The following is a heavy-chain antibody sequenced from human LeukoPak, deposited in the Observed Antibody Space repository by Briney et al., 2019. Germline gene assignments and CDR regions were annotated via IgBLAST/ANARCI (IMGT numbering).Heavy chain of an antibody. CDR3: ARVTRSMVRGVTLDY. CDR1: GFTFSSYG. CDR2: IRFDGSNK. Sequence: GGSLRLSCAASGFTFSSYGMHWVRQAPGKGLEWVAFIRFDGSNKYYADSVKGRFTISRDNPKNTLYLQMNSLRPEDTAVYYCARVTRSMVRGVTLDYWGQGTLVTVSS. D-gene: IGHD3-10*01. V-gene: IGHV3-30*02. J-gene: IGHJ4*02.